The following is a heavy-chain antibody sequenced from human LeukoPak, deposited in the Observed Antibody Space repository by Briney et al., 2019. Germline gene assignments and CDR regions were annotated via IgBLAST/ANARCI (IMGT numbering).Heavy chain of an antibody. CDR3: ARDSYDYVWGSYRPSNAFDI. D-gene: IGHD3-16*02. CDR1: GFTFSSYG. V-gene: IGHV3-33*01. Sequence: GGSLRLSCAASGFTFSSYGMHWVRQAPGKGLEWVAVIRYDGSNKYYADSVKGRFTISRDNSKNTLYLQMNSLRAEDTAVYYCARDSYDYVWGSYRPSNAFDIWGQGTMVTVSS. J-gene: IGHJ3*02. CDR2: IRYDGSNK.